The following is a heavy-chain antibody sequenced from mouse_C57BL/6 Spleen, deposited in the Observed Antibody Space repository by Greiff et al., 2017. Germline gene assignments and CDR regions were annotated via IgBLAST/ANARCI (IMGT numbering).Heavy chain of an antibody. CDR2: ILPGSGRT. V-gene: IGHV1-9*01. CDR3: ARSPYYCSSCDWYFDV. CDR1: GYTFTGYW. J-gene: IGHJ1*03. Sequence: VQLQESGAELMKPGASVKLSCKATGYTFTGYWIEWVKQRPGHGLEWIGEILPGSGRTNYNEKFKGKATFTAATSSNTAYMQLSSLTTEDSAIYYCARSPYYCSSCDWYFDVWGTGTTVTVSS. D-gene: IGHD1-1*01.